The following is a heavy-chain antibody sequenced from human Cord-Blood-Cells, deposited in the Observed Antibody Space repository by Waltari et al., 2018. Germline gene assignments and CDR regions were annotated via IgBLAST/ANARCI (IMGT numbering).Heavy chain of an antibody. J-gene: IGHJ6*02. Sequence: QVQLQQWGAGLLKPSETLSLTCAVYGGSFSGYYWSWIRQPPGKGLEWIGEINHSGSTNYNPSLKSRITISVDTSKNQFSLKLSSGTAADTAVYYCARGYSSSWYACYSDRDVWGQGTTVTVSS. D-gene: IGHD6-13*01. CDR3: ARGYSSSWYACYSDRDV. CDR2: INHSGST. V-gene: IGHV4-34*01. CDR1: GGSFSGYY.